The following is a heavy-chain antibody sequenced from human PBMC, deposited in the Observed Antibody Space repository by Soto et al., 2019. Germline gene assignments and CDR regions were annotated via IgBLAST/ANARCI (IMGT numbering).Heavy chain of an antibody. V-gene: IGHV3-48*01. CDR1: GFTFSSYS. CDR2: ISSSSSTI. CDR3: ASDAAAGMN. D-gene: IGHD6-13*01. J-gene: IGHJ4*02. Sequence: EVQLVESGGGLVQPGGSLRLSCAASGFTFSSYSMNWVRQAPGKGLEWVSYISSSSSTIYYADSVKGRFTISRDNAKNSLYLQMNSLRAEDTAVYYCASDAAAGMNWGQGTLVTVSS.